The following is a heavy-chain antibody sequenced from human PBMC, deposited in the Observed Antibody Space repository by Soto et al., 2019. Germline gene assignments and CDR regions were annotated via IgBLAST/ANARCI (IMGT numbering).Heavy chain of an antibody. D-gene: IGHD3-10*01. Sequence: SEPLCLTCAVYGGSFIGYYWSWIRQPPGRGLEWIGEINHSGSTNYNPSLKSRVTISVDTSKNQFSLKLSSVTAADTAVYYCARGPPAMVRGVIIRVFDYWGQGTLVTVSS. CDR2: INHSGST. V-gene: IGHV4-34*01. J-gene: IGHJ4*02. CDR3: ARGPPAMVRGVIIRVFDY. CDR1: GGSFIGYY.